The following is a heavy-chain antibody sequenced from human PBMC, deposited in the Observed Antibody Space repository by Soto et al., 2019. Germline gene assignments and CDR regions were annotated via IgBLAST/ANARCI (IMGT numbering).Heavy chain of an antibody. CDR1: GYSVTSVSDY. J-gene: IGHJ6*02. CDR3: ARGVGFGYYYYHMDL. Sequence: SATLSLTCPVSGYSVTSVSDYWSWIRQPPGKGLEWIGYIYYSGSADYNPSLGSRVTISIDTSKNQFSLKLTSVTAADTAVYYCARGVGFGYYYYHMDLWGQGTTVTVSS. D-gene: IGHD3-10*01. CDR2: IYYSGSA. V-gene: IGHV4-61*01.